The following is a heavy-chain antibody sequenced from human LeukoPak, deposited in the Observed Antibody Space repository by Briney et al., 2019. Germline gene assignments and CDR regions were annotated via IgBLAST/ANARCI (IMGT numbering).Heavy chain of an antibody. CDR2: MNPNSGNT. D-gene: IGHD2-15*01. V-gene: IGHV1-8*01. J-gene: IGHJ6*02. Sequence: ASVRVSCKASGYTFTNYDINWVRQVTGQGLEWMGWMNPNSGNTGYAQKFQGRVTMTRNTSISTAYMELSSLRSEDTAVYYCARVKGCSGGSCRNYYYGMDVWGQGTTVTVSS. CDR3: ARVKGCSGGSCRNYYYGMDV. CDR1: GYTFTNYD.